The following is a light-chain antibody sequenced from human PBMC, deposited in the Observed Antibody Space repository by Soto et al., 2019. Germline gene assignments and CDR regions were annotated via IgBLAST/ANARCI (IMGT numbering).Light chain of an antibody. CDR3: ASYTSSRVWV. Sequence: QSALTQPPSVSGSPGQSVTISCTGTSSDVGSYNRVSWYQQPPGTAPKPIIYEVTNRPSGVPVRFSGSKSPDMASLTISGLQAEDESDYYCASYTSSRVWVFGGGTKLTVL. V-gene: IGLV2-18*02. J-gene: IGLJ3*02. CDR1: SSDVGSYNR. CDR2: EVT.